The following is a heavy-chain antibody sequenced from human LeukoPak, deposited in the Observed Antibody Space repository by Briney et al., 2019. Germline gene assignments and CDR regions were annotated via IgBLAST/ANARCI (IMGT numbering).Heavy chain of an antibody. Sequence: PGGSLRLSCAASGFTFSSHWMHWVRQAPGKGLVWVSLINNDGSTTNYADSGKGRFPISRTNAKKTLYLQMNSLRADGTAVYYCARGDATRINFFDNWGQGTLVTVSS. CDR1: GFTFSSHW. V-gene: IGHV3-74*01. J-gene: IGHJ4*02. D-gene: IGHD1-14*01. CDR3: ARGDATRINFFDN. CDR2: INNDGSTT.